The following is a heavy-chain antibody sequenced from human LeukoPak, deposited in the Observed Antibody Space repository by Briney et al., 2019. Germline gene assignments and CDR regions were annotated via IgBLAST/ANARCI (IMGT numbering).Heavy chain of an antibody. J-gene: IGHJ4*02. Sequence: GGSLRLSCTASGFTFGDYAMSWFRQAPGKGLEWVGFIRSKAYGGTTEYAASVKGRFTISRDDSKSIAYLQMNSLKTEDTAVYYCTREYDLWSGTHGGYFDYWGQGTLVTVSS. V-gene: IGHV3-49*03. CDR3: TREYDLWSGTHGGYFDY. CDR2: IRSKAYGGTT. CDR1: GFTFGDYA. D-gene: IGHD3-3*01.